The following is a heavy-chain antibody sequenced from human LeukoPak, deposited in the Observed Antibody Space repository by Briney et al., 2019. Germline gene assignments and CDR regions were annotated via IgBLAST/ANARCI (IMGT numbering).Heavy chain of an antibody. D-gene: IGHD3-3*01. CDR1: GYTFTGYY. Sequence: GASVKVSCKASGYTFTGYYMHWVRQAPGQGLEWMGWINPNSGGTNYAQKFQGWVTMTRDTSISTAYMELSRLRSDDTAVYYCARVTTTYDFWSGYHNWFDPWGQGTLVTVSS. CDR3: ARVTTTYDFWSGYHNWFDP. J-gene: IGHJ5*02. V-gene: IGHV1-2*04. CDR2: INPNSGGT.